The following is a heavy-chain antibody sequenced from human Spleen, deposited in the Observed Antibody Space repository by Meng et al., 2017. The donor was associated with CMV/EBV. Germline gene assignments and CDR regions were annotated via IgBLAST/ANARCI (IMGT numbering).Heavy chain of an antibody. CDR2: ISSSRSTI. CDR3: ATEYSSSLYGMDV. J-gene: IGHJ6*02. V-gene: IGHV3-48*01. D-gene: IGHD6-6*01. Sequence: GESLKISCAASGFTFSRYTMNWVRQAPGKGLEWISYISSSRSTIYYADSVKGRFTISRDNSKNTLYLQMNSLRAEDTAVYYCATEYSSSLYGMDVWGQGTTVTVSS. CDR1: GFTFSRYT.